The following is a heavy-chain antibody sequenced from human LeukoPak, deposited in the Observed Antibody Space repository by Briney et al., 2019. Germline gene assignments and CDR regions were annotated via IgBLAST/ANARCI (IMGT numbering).Heavy chain of an antibody. Sequence: TLSLTCTVSGGSISGYYWNWIRQPPGKALEWLALIYWDDDKRYSPSLKSRLTITKDTSKNQVVLTMTNMDPVDTATYYCALLYGDYVRYFDYWGQGTLVTVSS. CDR2: IYWDDDK. D-gene: IGHD4-17*01. J-gene: IGHJ4*02. CDR3: ALLYGDYVRYFDY. V-gene: IGHV2-5*08. CDR1: GGSISGYYWN.